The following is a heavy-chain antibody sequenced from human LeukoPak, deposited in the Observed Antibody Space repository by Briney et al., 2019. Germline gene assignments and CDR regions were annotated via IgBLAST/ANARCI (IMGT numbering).Heavy chain of an antibody. CDR1: GFTFSSYA. CDR3: ARASGTVTTAPFDS. D-gene: IGHD4-17*01. CDR2: ISYDGSNK. J-gene: IGHJ4*02. V-gene: IGHV3-30-3*01. Sequence: GGSLRLSCAASGFTFSSYAMHWVRQAPGKGLEWVAVISYDGSNKYYADSVKGRFTISRDNSKNTLYLQMNSLRAEDTAVYYCARASGTVTTAPFDSWGQGTLVTVSS.